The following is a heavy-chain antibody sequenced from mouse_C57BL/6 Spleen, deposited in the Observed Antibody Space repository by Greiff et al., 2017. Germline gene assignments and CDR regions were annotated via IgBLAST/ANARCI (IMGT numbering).Heavy chain of an antibody. Sequence: EVQLVQSGPELVKPGASVKISCKASGYSFTGYYMNWVKQSPEQSLEWIGEINPSTGGTTYNQKFKAKATLTVDKSSSTAYMQLKSLNSEDSAVYYCARYNQPGGYYEENARDYWGQGTTVTVSS. D-gene: IGHD2-4*01. CDR2: INPSTGGT. J-gene: IGHJ4*01. CDR3: ARYNQPGGYYEENARDY. CDR1: GYSFTGYY. V-gene: IGHV1-42*01.